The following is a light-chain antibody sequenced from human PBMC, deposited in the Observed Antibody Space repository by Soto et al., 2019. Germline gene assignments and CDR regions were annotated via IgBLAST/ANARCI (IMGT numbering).Light chain of an antibody. Sequence: QSALTQPASVSGSPGQSITISCTGTSSDVGGYNYVSWYQQHPGKAPKLMIYDVSNRPSGVCNSCSGSKSGNTASLTISGLQAEDEADYYCSSYTNSGTLYVFGTGTKLTVL. CDR2: DVS. V-gene: IGLV2-14*01. J-gene: IGLJ1*01. CDR3: SSYTNSGTLYV. CDR1: SSDVGGYNY.